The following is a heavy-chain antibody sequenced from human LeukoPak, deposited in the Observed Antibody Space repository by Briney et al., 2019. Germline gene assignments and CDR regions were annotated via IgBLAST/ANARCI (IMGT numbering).Heavy chain of an antibody. D-gene: IGHD5-18*01. CDR1: GFMFSDYY. V-gene: IGHV3-11*05. CDR3: ARVGYSSYWYYDS. CDR2: ISGSSRYT. J-gene: IGHJ4*02. Sequence: GGSLRLSCAASGFMFSDYYLSWIRQAPGKGLEWVSCISGSSRYTKYADSVKGRVTISRDNDRNLMFLQMNSLRAEDTAVYYCARVGYSSYWYYDSWGQGTLVSVSS.